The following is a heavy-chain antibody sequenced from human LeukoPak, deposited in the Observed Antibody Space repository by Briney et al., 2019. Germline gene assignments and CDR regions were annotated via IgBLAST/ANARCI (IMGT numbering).Heavy chain of an antibody. CDR1: GYTFTSYA. D-gene: IGHD2-15*01. Sequence: ASVKVSCKASGYTFTSYAISWVRQAPGQGLEWMGWINPNSGGTNYAQKFQGRVTMTRDTSISTAYMELSRLRSDDTAVYYCARAKGSAPINPYYYYYYMDVWGKGTTVTVSS. V-gene: IGHV1-2*02. CDR3: ARAKGSAPINPYYYYYYMDV. CDR2: INPNSGGT. J-gene: IGHJ6*03.